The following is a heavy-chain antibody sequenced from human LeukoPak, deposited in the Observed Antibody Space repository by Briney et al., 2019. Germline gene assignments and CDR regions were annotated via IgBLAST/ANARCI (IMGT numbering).Heavy chain of an antibody. Sequence: GASVKVSCKASGYTFTSYDINWVRQATGQRLEWMGWMNPNSGNTGYAQKLQGRVTMTTDTSTSTAYMELRSLRSDDTAVYYCARVVGSWRSSWFIFDYWGQGTLVTVSS. CDR3: ARVVGSWRSSWFIFDY. CDR2: MNPNSGNT. V-gene: IGHV1-8*01. J-gene: IGHJ4*02. D-gene: IGHD6-13*01. CDR1: GYTFTSYD.